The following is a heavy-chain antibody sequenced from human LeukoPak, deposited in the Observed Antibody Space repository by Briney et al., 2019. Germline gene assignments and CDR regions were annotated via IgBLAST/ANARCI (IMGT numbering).Heavy chain of an antibody. D-gene: IGHD4-23*01. Sequence: GGSLRLSCAASGFTFRSYDMHWVRQAPGKGLEWVAFIHYDGTNKYYADSVKGRFTISRDNAKNTLYLQVNSLRAEDTAVYYCARTEGTVAYDSWGQGTLVTVSS. CDR3: ARTEGTVAYDS. V-gene: IGHV3-30*02. CDR1: GFTFRSYD. J-gene: IGHJ5*01. CDR2: IHYDGTNK.